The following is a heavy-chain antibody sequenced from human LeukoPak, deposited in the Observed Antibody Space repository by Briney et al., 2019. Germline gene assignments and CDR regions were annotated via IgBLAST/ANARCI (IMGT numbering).Heavy chain of an antibody. J-gene: IGHJ3*02. Sequence: GRSLRLSCAASGFTFSNYAIHWVRQAPGKGLECVAVISYDGRDKYYTDSVKGRFTISRDNFKNTVYLQMNSLRAEDTAVYYCAGELSSGWRVFDIWGQGTMVTVSS. CDR1: GFTFSNYA. V-gene: IGHV3-30*04. D-gene: IGHD6-19*01. CDR3: AGELSSGWRVFDI. CDR2: ISYDGRDK.